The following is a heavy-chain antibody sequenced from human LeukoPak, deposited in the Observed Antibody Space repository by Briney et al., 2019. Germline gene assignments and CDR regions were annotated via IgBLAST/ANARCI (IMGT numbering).Heavy chain of an antibody. V-gene: IGHV3-64*01. J-gene: IGHJ6*03. CDR2: ISTNGDNT. CDR1: GFTFNNYA. D-gene: IGHD1-26*01. Sequence: GGSLRLSCAASGFTFNNYAMHWVRRAPGKGLESVSAISTNGDNTYYGNSVKGRFTISRDNSKNTVYLHMGSLRVEDMTVNYCARDQGIEGATYMDVWGRGTTVIVSS. CDR3: ARDQGIEGATYMDV.